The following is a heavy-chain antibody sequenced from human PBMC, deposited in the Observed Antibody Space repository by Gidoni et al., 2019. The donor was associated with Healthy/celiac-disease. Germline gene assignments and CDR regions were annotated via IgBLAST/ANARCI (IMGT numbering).Heavy chain of an antibody. CDR1: GGSFSGYY. CDR2: INHNGST. V-gene: IGHV4-34*01. CDR3: ARGPEAYYYGMDV. Sequence: QVQLQQWGAGLLKPSETLSLTCAVYGGSFSGYYWSWIRQPPGKGLEWIGEINHNGSTNYNPSLKSRVTISVDTSKNQFSLKLSSVTAADTAVYYCARGPEAYYYGMDVWGQGTTVTVSS. J-gene: IGHJ6*02.